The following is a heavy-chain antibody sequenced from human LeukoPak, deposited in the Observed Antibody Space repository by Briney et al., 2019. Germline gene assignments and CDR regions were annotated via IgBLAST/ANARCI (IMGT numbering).Heavy chain of an antibody. Sequence: SETLSLTCTVSSGSISSYYWSWIRQPAGKGLEWIGRIYTSGSTNYNPSLKSRVTMSVDTSKNQFSLKLSSVTAADTAVYYCAGDYYDSSGSDYWGQGTLVTVSS. V-gene: IGHV4-4*07. CDR1: SGSISSYY. CDR2: IYTSGST. CDR3: AGDYYDSSGSDY. D-gene: IGHD3-22*01. J-gene: IGHJ4*02.